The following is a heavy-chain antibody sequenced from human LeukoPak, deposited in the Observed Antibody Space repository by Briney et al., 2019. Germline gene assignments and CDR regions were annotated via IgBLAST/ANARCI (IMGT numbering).Heavy chain of an antibody. D-gene: IGHD2-2*01. J-gene: IGHJ1*01. Sequence: PSETLSLTCAVYGGSFSGYYWSWIRQPPGKGLEWIGEINHSGSTNYNPSLKSRVTISVDTSKNQFSLKLSSVTAADTAVYYCARDMYRCSSTSGPGREYFQHWGQGTLVTVSS. CDR2: INHSGST. V-gene: IGHV4-34*01. CDR1: GGSFSGYY. CDR3: ARDMYRCSSTSGPGREYFQH.